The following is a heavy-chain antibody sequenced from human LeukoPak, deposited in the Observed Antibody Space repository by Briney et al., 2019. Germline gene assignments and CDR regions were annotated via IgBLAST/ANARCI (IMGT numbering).Heavy chain of an antibody. D-gene: IGHD3-22*01. CDR1: GFTFSSYG. V-gene: IGHV3-30*03. CDR2: ITYDGSNK. Sequence: PGGSLRLSCAASGFTFSSYGMHWVRQAPGKGLEWVAVITYDGSNKYYADSVKGRFTISRDNSKNTLHLQMNSLRAEDTAVYYCAREGIYYDSSGYYREAYFDYWGQGTLVTVSS. J-gene: IGHJ4*02. CDR3: AREGIYYDSSGYYREAYFDY.